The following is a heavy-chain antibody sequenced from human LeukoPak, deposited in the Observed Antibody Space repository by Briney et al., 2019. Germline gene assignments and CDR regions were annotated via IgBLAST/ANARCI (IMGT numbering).Heavy chain of an antibody. CDR1: GFTFSSYW. J-gene: IGHJ5*02. V-gene: IGHV3-30*03. D-gene: IGHD3-10*01. CDR3: ARDRSQEFDP. Sequence: GGSLTLSCAASGFTFSSYWMSWVRQAPGKGLGWVAVISSDGTNKDYADSVKGRFSISRDNSKNTLYLQMNRLRADDTAVYYCARDRSQEFDPWGQGTLVTVSS. CDR2: ISSDGTNK.